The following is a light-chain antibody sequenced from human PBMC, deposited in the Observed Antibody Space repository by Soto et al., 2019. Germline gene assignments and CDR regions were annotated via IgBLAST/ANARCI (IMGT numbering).Light chain of an antibody. CDR3: CSYAGSSTFV. V-gene: IGLV2-23*01. J-gene: IGLJ2*01. CDR2: EGS. CDR1: SSDVGSYKF. Sequence: QSALTQPASVSGSPGQSITISCTGTSSDVGSYKFVSWYQQHPVKAPQLMIYEGSKRPSGVSNRFSGSKSGNTASLTISGLQAEDEADYYCCSYAGSSTFVFGGGTKLTVL.